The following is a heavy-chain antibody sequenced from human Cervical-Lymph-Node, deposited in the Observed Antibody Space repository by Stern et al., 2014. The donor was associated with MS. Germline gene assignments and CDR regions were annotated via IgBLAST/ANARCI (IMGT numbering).Heavy chain of an antibody. CDR3: AREGPRTGTLVY. J-gene: IGHJ4*02. CDR2: IYYSGST. Sequence: VQLVESGPGLVKPSQTLSLTCTVSGGSISSGDYYWSWIRQPPGKGLEWIGYIYYSGSTYYIPSLKSRVTISVDTSKNQFSLKLSSVTAADTAVYYCAREGPRTGTLVYWGQGTLVTVSS. CDR1: GGSISSGDYY. V-gene: IGHV4-30-4*01. D-gene: IGHD3/OR15-3a*01.